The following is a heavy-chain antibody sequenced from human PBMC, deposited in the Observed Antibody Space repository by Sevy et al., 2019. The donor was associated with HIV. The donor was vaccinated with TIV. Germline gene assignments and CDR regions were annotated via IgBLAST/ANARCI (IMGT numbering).Heavy chain of an antibody. V-gene: IGHV3-30*02. Sequence: GGSLRLSCAASGFTFSNHAMHWVRQAPGKGLEWVAFIRYDGSNEYYADSVKGRITISRDNSKNTLYLQMNSLRPEDTAVYYCAKDRKVLLVVYAIPFDVFDIWGQGTMVTVS. J-gene: IGHJ3*02. CDR2: IRYDGSNE. D-gene: IGHD2-8*02. CDR3: AKDRKVLLVVYAIPFDVFDI. CDR1: GFTFSNHA.